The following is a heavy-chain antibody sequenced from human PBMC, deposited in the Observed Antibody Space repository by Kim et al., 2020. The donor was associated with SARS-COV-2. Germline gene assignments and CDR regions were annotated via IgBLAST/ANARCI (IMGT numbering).Heavy chain of an antibody. CDR3: ARDYHFWNDYYFDY. V-gene: IGHV3-66*01. J-gene: IGHJ4*02. CDR2: IYSGGST. Sequence: GWSLRLSCAASGFTGSSNYMSWVRRAPGKGLEWVSVIYSGGSTYYADSVKGRFTISRDNSKNTLYLQMNSLRAEDTAVYYCARDYHFWNDYYFDYWGQGTLVAVSS. D-gene: IGHD1-1*01. CDR1: GFTGSSNY.